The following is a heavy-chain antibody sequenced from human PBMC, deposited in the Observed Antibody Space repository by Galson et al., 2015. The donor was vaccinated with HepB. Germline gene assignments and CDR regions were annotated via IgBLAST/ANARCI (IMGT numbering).Heavy chain of an antibody. Sequence: SVKVSCKVSGYTLTELSMHWVRQAPGKGLEWMGGFDPEDAKTIYAQRFQGRVTMTEDTSTDTAYMELSSLRSEDTAVYYCAKDSGYYDSSGMKTCWGQGTLVTVSS. CDR2: FDPEDAKT. D-gene: IGHD3-22*01. CDR1: GYTLTELS. CDR3: AKDSGYYDSSGMKTC. V-gene: IGHV1-24*01. J-gene: IGHJ4*02.